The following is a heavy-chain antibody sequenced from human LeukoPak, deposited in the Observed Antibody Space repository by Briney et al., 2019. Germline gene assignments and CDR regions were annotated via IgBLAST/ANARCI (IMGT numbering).Heavy chain of an antibody. D-gene: IGHD6-19*01. CDR2: INHSGST. Sequence: SETLSLTCAVYGGSFSGYYWSWIRQPPGKGLEWIGEINHSGSTDYNPSLKSRVTISVDTSKNQFSLKLSSVTAADTAVYYCARPYSSGWYDAFDIWGQGTMVTVSS. CDR1: GGSFSGYY. J-gene: IGHJ3*02. CDR3: ARPYSSGWYDAFDI. V-gene: IGHV4-34*01.